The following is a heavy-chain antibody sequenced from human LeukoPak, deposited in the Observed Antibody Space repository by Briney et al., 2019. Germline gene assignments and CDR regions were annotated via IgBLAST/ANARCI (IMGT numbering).Heavy chain of an antibody. V-gene: IGHV1-46*01. CDR2: IDPSGGST. CDR1: GYSFTSYH. D-gene: IGHD1-26*01. CDR3: ARDSSGSYDH. Sequence: ASVKVSCKASGYSFTSYHMQWLRQAPGQGLEWMGIIDPSGGSTGYAPKFQGRVIMTRDTSTSTVYMDLSSPRSEDTAVYYCARDSSGSYDHWGQGTLVTVYS. J-gene: IGHJ1*01.